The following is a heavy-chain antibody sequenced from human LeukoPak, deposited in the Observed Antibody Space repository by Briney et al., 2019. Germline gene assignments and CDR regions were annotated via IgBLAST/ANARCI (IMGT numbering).Heavy chain of an antibody. CDR3: ARESAEGIAVAGLDY. J-gene: IGHJ4*02. CDR2: IKQDGSEK. V-gene: IGHV3-7*01. CDR1: EFTFSSYW. D-gene: IGHD6-19*01. Sequence: VGSLRLSCAASEFTFSSYWMSWVRQAPGKGLEWVANIKQDGSEKYYVDSVKGRFTISRDNAKNSLYLQMNSLRAEDTAVYYCARESAEGIAVAGLDYWGQGTLVTVSS.